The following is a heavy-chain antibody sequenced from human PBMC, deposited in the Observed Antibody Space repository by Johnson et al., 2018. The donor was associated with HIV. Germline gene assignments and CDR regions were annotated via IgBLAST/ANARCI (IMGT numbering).Heavy chain of an antibody. V-gene: IGHV3-30-3*01. CDR2: ISYDGSNK. CDR3: AKETRDSRSAFDV. J-gene: IGHJ3*01. CDR1: GFTFSSYA. D-gene: IGHD4-11*01. Sequence: QVQLVESGGGLVQPGGSLRLSCAASGFTFSSYAMHWVRQAPAKGLQWVAVISYDGSNKYYADSVKGRFTISRDNSKNTLYLQMNNLRPEDTAVYYCAKETRDSRSAFDVWGQGTLVTVSS.